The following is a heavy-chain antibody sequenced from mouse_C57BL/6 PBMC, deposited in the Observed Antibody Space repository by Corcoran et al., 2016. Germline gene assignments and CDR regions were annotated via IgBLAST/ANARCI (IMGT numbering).Heavy chain of an antibody. CDR2: MLPGSGST. Sequence: QVQLQQSGAELMKPGASVKLSCKATGYTFTGYWIEWVKQRPGHGLEWIGEMLPGSGSTNYNEKFKGKATFTADTSSNTAYMQLSSLTTEDSAIYYCARGLGFGFYDGYLRDYWGQGTSVTVSS. J-gene: IGHJ4*01. CDR3: ARGLGFGFYDGYLRDY. V-gene: IGHV1-9*01. D-gene: IGHD2-3*01. CDR1: GYTFTGYW.